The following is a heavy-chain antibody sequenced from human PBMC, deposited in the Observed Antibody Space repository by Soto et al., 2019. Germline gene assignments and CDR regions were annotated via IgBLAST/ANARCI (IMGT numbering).Heavy chain of an antibody. CDR3: AKLPYGSGNYHFDS. CDR1: GFTFDDYA. CDR2: ISWNSVTK. Sequence: EVQLVESGGGLVQPGRSLRLSCAASGFTFDDYAMHWVRQAPGKGLEWVSGISWNSVTKDYADSVKGRFTISRDNAKNSLYLQMNSLRPEDTAFYYCAKLPYGSGNYHFDSWGQGTLFTVSS. V-gene: IGHV3-9*01. J-gene: IGHJ4*02. D-gene: IGHD3-10*01.